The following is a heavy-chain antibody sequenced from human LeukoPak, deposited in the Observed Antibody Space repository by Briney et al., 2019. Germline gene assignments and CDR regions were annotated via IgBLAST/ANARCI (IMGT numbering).Heavy chain of an antibody. CDR1: GFAFSSYW. J-gene: IGHJ6*03. V-gene: IGHV3-7*01. D-gene: IGHD6-6*01. Sequence: GGSLRLSCAASGFAFSSYWMSWVRQAPGKGLEWVANIKQDGSEKYYVDSVKGRFTISRDNAKNSLYLQMNSLRAEDTAVYYCARHCIVYSSSYDYYYYYMDVWGKGTTVTVSS. CDR2: IKQDGSEK. CDR3: ARHCIVYSSSYDYYYYYMDV.